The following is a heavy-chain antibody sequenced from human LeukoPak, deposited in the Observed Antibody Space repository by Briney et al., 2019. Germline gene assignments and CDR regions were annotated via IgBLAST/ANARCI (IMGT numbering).Heavy chain of an antibody. D-gene: IGHD5-18*01. V-gene: IGHV3-53*01. Sequence: GGSLRLSCAASGFTVSSNYMSWVRQAPGKGLEWVSVIYSGGSTYYADSVKGRFTISRDNSKNTLYLQMNSLRAEDTAVYYCAKASLLGYSYGYGLDYWGQGTLVTVSS. CDR2: IYSGGST. J-gene: IGHJ4*02. CDR1: GFTVSSNY. CDR3: AKASLLGYSYGYGLDY.